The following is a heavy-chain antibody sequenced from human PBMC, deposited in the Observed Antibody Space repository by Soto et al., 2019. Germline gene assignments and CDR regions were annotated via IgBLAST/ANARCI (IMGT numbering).Heavy chain of an antibody. D-gene: IGHD2-15*01. V-gene: IGHV1-69*13. Sequence: SVKVSCKASGGTFSSYAIRWVRQAPGQGLEWMGGIIPIFGTANYAQKFQVRVTITADESTSTAYMELSSPRSEDTAVYYGARVGIRKAARDYYYYGMDVWVQGTTVNVSS. CDR1: GGTFSSYA. CDR2: IIPIFGTA. CDR3: ARVGIRKAARDYYYYGMDV. J-gene: IGHJ6*01.